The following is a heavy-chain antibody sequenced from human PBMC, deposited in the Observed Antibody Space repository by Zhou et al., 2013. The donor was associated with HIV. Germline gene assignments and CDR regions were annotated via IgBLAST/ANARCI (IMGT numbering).Heavy chain of an antibody. Sequence: QVHLVQSGAEVKKPGSSVRVSCKVSGGTFSRYAISWVRQAPGQGLEWMGRILPFVNIANYAHKFQGRLTISADKSTGTAYMELSSLRSEDTAVYFCASQHITIFTVLSGSAFDIWGQGTMVTVSS. D-gene: IGHD3-3*01. J-gene: IGHJ3*02. CDR2: ILPFVNIA. CDR3: ASQHITIFTVLSGSAFDI. V-gene: IGHV1-69*04. CDR1: GGTFSRYA.